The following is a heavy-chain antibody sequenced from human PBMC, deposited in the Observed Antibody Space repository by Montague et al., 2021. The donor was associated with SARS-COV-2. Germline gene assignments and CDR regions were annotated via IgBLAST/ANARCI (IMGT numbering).Heavy chain of an antibody. CDR1: GGSFNNYY. CDR2: INHSGSS. Sequence: SETLSLTCAVSGGSFNNYYWTWIRQPPGKGLEWIGEINHSGSSNYNPSLKNRVPISVDKSKNQISLKLTYVTAADTATYYCARGPVTTIAVIIMVAAGEDIDEWGQGTLVTVSS. J-gene: IGHJ4*02. D-gene: IGHD3-10*01. V-gene: IGHV4-34*01. CDR3: ARGPVTTIAVIIMVAAGEDIDE.